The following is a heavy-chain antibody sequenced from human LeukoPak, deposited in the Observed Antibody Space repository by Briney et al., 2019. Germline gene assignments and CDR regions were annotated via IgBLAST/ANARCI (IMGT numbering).Heavy chain of an antibody. Sequence: PSETLSLTCAVYGGSFSGYYWSWIRQPPGKGLEWIGEINHSGSTNYKPSLKSRVTISVDTSKNQFSLKLSSVTAADTAVYYCARYRSDYYGSGSYWFDPWGQGTLVTVSS. CDR3: ARYRSDYYGSGSYWFDP. J-gene: IGHJ5*02. D-gene: IGHD3-10*01. CDR1: GGSFSGYY. CDR2: INHSGST. V-gene: IGHV4-34*01.